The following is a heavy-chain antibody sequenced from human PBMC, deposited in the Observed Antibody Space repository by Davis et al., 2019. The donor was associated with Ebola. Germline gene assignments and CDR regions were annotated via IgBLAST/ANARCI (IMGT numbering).Heavy chain of an antibody. CDR3: ARRDRYCTNGVCPNYFDY. CDR1: GFTFSNYW. Sequence: PGGSLRLSCAASGFTFSNYWMSWVRQAPGKGLEWVANIKKDGSEKYDVDSVKARLTISRDNAKNSVYLQMNSLRVDDTAVYYCARRDRYCTNGVCPNYFDYWGQGTLVTVSS. CDR2: IKKDGSEK. J-gene: IGHJ4*02. V-gene: IGHV3-7*03. D-gene: IGHD2-8*01.